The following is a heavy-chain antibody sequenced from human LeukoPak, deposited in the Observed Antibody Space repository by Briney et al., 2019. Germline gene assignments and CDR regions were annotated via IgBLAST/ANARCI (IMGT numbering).Heavy chain of an antibody. J-gene: IGHJ4*02. CDR2: INHSGST. V-gene: IGHV4-34*01. Sequence: SETLSLTCAVYGGSFSGYYWSWIRQPPGKGLEWIGEINHSGSTNYNPSLKSRVTISVDTSKNQFSLKLSSVTAADTAVYYCARTQYYYDSSGYSYWGQGTLVTVSS. CDR3: ARTQYYYDSSGYSY. D-gene: IGHD3-22*01. CDR1: GGSFSGYY.